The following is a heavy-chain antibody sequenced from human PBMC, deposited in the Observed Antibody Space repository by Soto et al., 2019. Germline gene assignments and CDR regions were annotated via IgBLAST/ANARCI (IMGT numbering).Heavy chain of an antibody. Sequence: QVQLRESGPGLVKPSETLSLICTVAGHSINSDYYWGWIRQPPGKGLEWIGSIYPGGGTYYNPSLKSRVTISIDTSKNQFSLRLTSVTAADTAMYYCARKGYYPSGRINLFDSWGQGTLVTVSS. J-gene: IGHJ4*02. D-gene: IGHD3-10*01. CDR1: GHSINSDYY. CDR3: ARKGYYPSGRINLFDS. CDR2: IYPGGGT. V-gene: IGHV4-38-2*02.